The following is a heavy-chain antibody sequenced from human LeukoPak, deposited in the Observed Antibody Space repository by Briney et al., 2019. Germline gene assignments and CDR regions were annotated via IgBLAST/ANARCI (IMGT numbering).Heavy chain of an antibody. CDR2: IHRDGST. J-gene: IGHJ4*02. CDR3: ARDGEHVLAHDY. CDR1: GFTVSTNY. D-gene: IGHD3-10*01. V-gene: IGHV3-66*01. Sequence: GGSLRLSCAVSGFTVSTNYMSWVRQAPGKGLEWVSIIHRDGSTYYADSVKGRFSTSRDNSKNTLFIQMNSLRAEDTGVYYCARDGEHVLAHDYWGQGTLVTVSS.